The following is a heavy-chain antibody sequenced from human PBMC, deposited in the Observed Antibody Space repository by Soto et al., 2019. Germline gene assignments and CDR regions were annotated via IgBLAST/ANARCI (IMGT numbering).Heavy chain of an antibody. J-gene: IGHJ4*02. V-gene: IGHV1-18*01. CDR2: ISAHNGNT. CDR3: ARGRYGDY. Sequence: QVHLVQSGAEVKKPGASVKVSCKGSGYDFTTYGITWVRQAPGQGLEWMAWISAHNGNTDYAQKLQGRVTVTRDTSTSTAYMELRILRSDDTSMYYGARGRYGDYGGQGALVTVSS. D-gene: IGHD1-1*01. CDR1: GYDFTTYG.